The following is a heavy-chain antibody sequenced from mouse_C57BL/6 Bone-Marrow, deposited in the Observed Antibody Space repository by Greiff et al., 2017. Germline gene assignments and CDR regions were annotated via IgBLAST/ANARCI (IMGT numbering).Heavy chain of an antibody. D-gene: IGHD1-1*01. J-gene: IGHJ3*01. Sequence: ESGPGLVKPSQSLSLTCSVTGFSITSGYYWNWIRQFPGNKLGWRGYISDDGRNKYTPSLTNRISITRDTSTNMFFLKLNSVTTEDTATYYCALSPWFAYWGQGTLVTVSA. CDR3: ALSPWFAY. CDR2: ISDDGRN. V-gene: IGHV3-6*01. CDR1: GFSITSGYY.